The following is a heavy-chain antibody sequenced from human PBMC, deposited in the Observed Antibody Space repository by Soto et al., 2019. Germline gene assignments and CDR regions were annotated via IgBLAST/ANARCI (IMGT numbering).Heavy chain of an antibody. CDR2: IYPGDSDT. CDR1: GYAFANYW. CDR3: ARHENAMDV. Sequence: PXESLTIFFRASGYAFANYWIGWVRQMPGKGLEWMGIIYPGDSDTRYSPSFQGQVTISADKSISTAYLQWSSLKASDTAMYYCARHENAMDVWGQGTKVTVSS. V-gene: IGHV5-51*01. J-gene: IGHJ6*02.